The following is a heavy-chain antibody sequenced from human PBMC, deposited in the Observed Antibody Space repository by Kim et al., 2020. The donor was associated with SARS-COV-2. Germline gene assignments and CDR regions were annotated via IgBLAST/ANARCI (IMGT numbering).Heavy chain of an antibody. CDR3: AKLYRDLWCWDD. CDR2: IRYDDST. V-gene: IGHV3-23*01. CDR1: GLPLGNSA. Sequence: GGSLRLSCAASGLPLGNSAMSWVRQVPGKGLDWVSSIRYDDSTVYADSVRGRFTITRDKIKNTLYLQMNSLRVEDTAIYYCAKLYRDLWCWDDWGQGTLVTVSS. D-gene: IGHD2-21*01. J-gene: IGHJ4*02.